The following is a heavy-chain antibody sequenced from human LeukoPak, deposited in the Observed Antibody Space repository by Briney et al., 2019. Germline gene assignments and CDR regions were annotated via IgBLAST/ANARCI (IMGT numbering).Heavy chain of an antibody. CDR1: GFTFDDYA. J-gene: IGHJ4*02. V-gene: IGHV3-9*01. D-gene: IGHD3-22*01. Sequence: GRSLRLFCAASGFTFDDYAMQWVRQAPGKGLEWVSGISWNSGSIGYADSVKGRFTISRDNAKNSLYLQMNSLRAEDTALYYCAKGLRDYYDSSGYFAYWGQGTLVTVSS. CDR3: AKGLRDYYDSSGYFAY. CDR2: ISWNSGSI.